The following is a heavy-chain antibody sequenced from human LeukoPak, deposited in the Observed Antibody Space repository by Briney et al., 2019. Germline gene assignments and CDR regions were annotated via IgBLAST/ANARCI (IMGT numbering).Heavy chain of an antibody. CDR1: GYTFTSYG. D-gene: IGHD5-12*01. V-gene: IGHV1-18*01. Sequence: AAVKVSCKASGYTFTSYGISWVRQAPGQGLKWMGWISAYNGNTNYAQKLQGRVTMTTDTSTSTAYMELRSLRSDDTAVYYCARVDRGYSGYDSPDYWGQGTLVTVSS. J-gene: IGHJ4*02. CDR2: ISAYNGNT. CDR3: ARVDRGYSGYDSPDY.